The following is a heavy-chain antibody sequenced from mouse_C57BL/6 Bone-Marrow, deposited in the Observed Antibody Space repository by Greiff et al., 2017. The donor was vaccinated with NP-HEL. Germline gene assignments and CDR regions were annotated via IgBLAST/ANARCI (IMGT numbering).Heavy chain of an antibody. Sequence: DVKLVESGGDLVKPGGSLKLSCAASGFTFSSYGMSWVRQTPDKRLEWVATISSGGSYTYYPDSVKGRFTISRDNAKNTLYLQMSSLKSEDTAMYYCARDLDYYAMGYWGQGTSVTVSS. CDR2: ISSGGSYT. CDR1: GFTFSSYG. J-gene: IGHJ4*01. CDR3: ARDLDYYAMGY. V-gene: IGHV5-6*02.